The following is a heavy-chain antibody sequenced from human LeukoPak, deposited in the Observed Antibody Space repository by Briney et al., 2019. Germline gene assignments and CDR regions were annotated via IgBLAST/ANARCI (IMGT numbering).Heavy chain of an antibody. CDR2: IYYSGST. Sequence: PSETLSLTCTVSGGSISSYYWSWIRQPPGKGLEWIGYIYYSGSTNYNPSLKSRVTISVDTSKNQFSLKLSSVTAADTAVYYCARAIWSGSALYYYYYIDVWGKGTTVTVSS. D-gene: IGHD3-3*01. CDR1: GGSISSYY. CDR3: ARAIWSGSALYYYYYIDV. J-gene: IGHJ6*03. V-gene: IGHV4-59*01.